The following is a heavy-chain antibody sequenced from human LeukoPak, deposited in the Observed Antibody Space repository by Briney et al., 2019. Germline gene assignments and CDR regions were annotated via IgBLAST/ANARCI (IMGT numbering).Heavy chain of an antibody. CDR1: GGSISSGSYY. Sequence: PSETLSLTCTVSGGSISSGSYYWSCIRQPAGKGLEWIGRIYTSGSTNYNPSLKSRVTISVDTSENQFSLKLSSVTAADTAVYYCARSLGWYVVYWGQGTLVTVSS. CDR3: ARSLGWYVVY. V-gene: IGHV4-61*02. J-gene: IGHJ4*02. CDR2: IYTSGST. D-gene: IGHD6-19*01.